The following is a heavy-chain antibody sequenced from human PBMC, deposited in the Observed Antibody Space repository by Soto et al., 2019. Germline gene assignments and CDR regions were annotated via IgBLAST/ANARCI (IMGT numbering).Heavy chain of an antibody. D-gene: IGHD1-7*01. CDR1: GYTFTSYG. J-gene: IGHJ5*02. CDR3: ARDKHNWNYPTYNWFDP. V-gene: IGHV1-18*01. Sequence: ASVKVCCKASGYTFTSYGISWVRRAPGQGLEWMGWISAYNGNTNYAQKLQGRVTMTTDTSTSTAYMELRSLRSDDTAVYYCARDKHNWNYPTYNWFDPWGQGTLVTVSS. CDR2: ISAYNGNT.